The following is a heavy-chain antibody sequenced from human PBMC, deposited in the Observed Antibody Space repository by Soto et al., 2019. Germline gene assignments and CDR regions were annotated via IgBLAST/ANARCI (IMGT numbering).Heavy chain of an antibody. J-gene: IGHJ4*02. D-gene: IGHD3-22*01. CDR2: ISAYNGNT. V-gene: IGHV1-18*01. CDR3: ARDRSSGYYSRGEEGY. Sequence: QVQLVQSGAEVKKPGASVKVSCKASGYTFTSYGISWVRQAPGQGLEWMGWISAYNGNTNYAQKLQGRVTMTTDTSTDTGYRELRSLRSDDTGVYYGARDRSSGYYSRGEEGYWGQGTLVTVSS. CDR1: GYTFTSYG.